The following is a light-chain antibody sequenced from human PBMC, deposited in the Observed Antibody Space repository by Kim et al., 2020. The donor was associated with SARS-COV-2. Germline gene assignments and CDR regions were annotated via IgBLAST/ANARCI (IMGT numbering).Light chain of an antibody. CDR3: QQYGSSPWT. CDR1: QSVSSSY. CDR2: GAS. Sequence: SPGERATLSCRASQSVSSSYLCWYQQKPGQAPRLLIYGASSRATGIPNRCSGSGSGTDFTLTISRLEPEDFAVYYCQQYGSSPWTFGQGTKVDIK. J-gene: IGKJ1*01. V-gene: IGKV3-20*01.